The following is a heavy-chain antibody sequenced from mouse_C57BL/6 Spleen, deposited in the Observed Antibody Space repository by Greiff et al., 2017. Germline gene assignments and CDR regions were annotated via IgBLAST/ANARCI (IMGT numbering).Heavy chain of an antibody. CDR3: ARKPVYGSAFDY. V-gene: IGHV2-9-1*01. CDR1: GFSLTSYA. CDR2: IWTGGGT. D-gene: IGHD1-1*01. J-gene: IGHJ2*01. Sequence: VKLVESGPGLVAPSPSLSITCTVSGFSLTSYAISWVRQPPGQGLEWLGVIWTGGGTNYNSALNSRLSISKDNSKSQVFLKMNRLQTDDTARNYCARKPVYGSAFDYWGQGTTLTVSS.